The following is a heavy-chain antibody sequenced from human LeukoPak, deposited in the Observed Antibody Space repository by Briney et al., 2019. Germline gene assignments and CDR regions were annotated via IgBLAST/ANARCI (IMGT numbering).Heavy chain of an antibody. D-gene: IGHD6-19*01. V-gene: IGHV1-3*01. Sequence: ASVTVSFKASGYTFTIYAMHWVRQAPGQRVEWMGWINAGNGDTKYSQKFQGRVTITRDTSASTAYMELSSLRSEDTAVYYCARDVMGLATDYWGQGTLVTVSS. CDR1: GYTFTIYA. J-gene: IGHJ4*02. CDR2: INAGNGDT. CDR3: ARDVMGLATDY.